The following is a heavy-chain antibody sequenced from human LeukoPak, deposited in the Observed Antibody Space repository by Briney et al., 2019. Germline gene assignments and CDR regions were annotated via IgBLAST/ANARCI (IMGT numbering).Heavy chain of an antibody. CDR1: GGSISSYY. D-gene: IGHD2-8*01. CDR2: IYYSGST. Sequence: SETLSLTCTVSGGSISSYYWSWIRQPPGKGLEWIGYIYYSGSTNYNPSLKSRVTTSVDTSKNQFSLKLSSVTAADTAVYYCARDRGYCTNGVCYGGYYYYGMDVWGQGTTVTVSS. V-gene: IGHV4-59*01. J-gene: IGHJ6*02. CDR3: ARDRGYCTNGVCYGGYYYYGMDV.